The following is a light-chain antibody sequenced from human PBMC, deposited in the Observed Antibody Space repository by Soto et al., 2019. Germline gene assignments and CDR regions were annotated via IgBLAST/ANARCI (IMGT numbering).Light chain of an antibody. CDR3: QRSYSTAWT. Sequence: DIQMTQSPSSLPASVGDRVTITCRASQSISSYLNWYQQKPGKAPKLLIYAASSLQSGVPSRFSGSGSGTDFTLTISSLQPEDFATYYCQRSYSTAWTFGQGTKGDIK. CDR1: QSISSY. J-gene: IGKJ1*01. CDR2: AAS. V-gene: IGKV1-39*01.